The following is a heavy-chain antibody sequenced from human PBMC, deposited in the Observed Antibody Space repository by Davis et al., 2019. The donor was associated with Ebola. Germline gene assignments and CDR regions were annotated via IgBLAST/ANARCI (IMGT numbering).Heavy chain of an antibody. CDR3: ASRHVDY. CDR2: ISYNGNYK. CDR1: GFSFSTYG. J-gene: IGHJ4*02. Sequence: GESLKISCAASGFSFSTYGMHWVRQAPGKGLEWVAVISYNGNYKDYVDSVKGRFTISRDNSDNTLYLQMNSLRAEDTAVYYCASRHVDYWGQGTLVTVSS. V-gene: IGHV3-30*03.